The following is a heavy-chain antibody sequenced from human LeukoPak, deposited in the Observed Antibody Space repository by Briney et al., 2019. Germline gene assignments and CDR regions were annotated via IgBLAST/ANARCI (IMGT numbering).Heavy chain of an antibody. CDR3: ARSHWYCSSTSCYYYYYGMDV. CDR1: GYSFTSYW. D-gene: IGHD2-2*01. CDR2: IYPGDSDT. V-gene: IGHV5-51*01. Sequence: GESLKISCKGSGYSFTSYWIGWVRQMPGKGLEWMGIIYPGDSDTRYSPSFQGQVTISVDKSISTAYLQWSSLKASDTAMYYCARSHWYCSSTSCYYYYYGMDVWGQGTTVTVSS. J-gene: IGHJ6*02.